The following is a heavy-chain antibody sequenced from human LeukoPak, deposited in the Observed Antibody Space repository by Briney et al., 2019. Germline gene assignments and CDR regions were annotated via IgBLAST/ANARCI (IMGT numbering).Heavy chain of an antibody. Sequence: SETLSLTCTVSGGSISSYYWSWIRQPPGKGLEWIGYIYYSGSTNYNPSLKSRVTISVDTSKNQFSLKLSSVTAADTAVYYCARALDSSGDDAFDIWGQGTMVTVSS. J-gene: IGHJ3*02. V-gene: IGHV4-59*01. CDR1: GGSISSYY. D-gene: IGHD3-22*01. CDR2: IYYSGST. CDR3: ARALDSSGDDAFDI.